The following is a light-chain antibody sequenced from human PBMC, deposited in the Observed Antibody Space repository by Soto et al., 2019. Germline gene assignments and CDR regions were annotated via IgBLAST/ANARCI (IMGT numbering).Light chain of an antibody. Sequence: QSVLTQPPSASGTPGQRVTISCSRSSSNIGSNFVYWYHQLPGTAPKLLIYRNNQRPSGVPDRFSGSKSGTSASLAISGLRSEDEADYYCAAWDDSLRGPVFGGGTKLTVL. V-gene: IGLV1-47*01. CDR3: AAWDDSLRGPV. CDR1: SSNIGSNF. J-gene: IGLJ2*01. CDR2: RNN.